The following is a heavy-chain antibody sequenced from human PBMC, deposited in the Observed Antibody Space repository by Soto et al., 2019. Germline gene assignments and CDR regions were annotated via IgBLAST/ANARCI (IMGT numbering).Heavy chain of an antibody. Sequence: SVKVSCKASGGTFSSYAISRVRQAPGQGLEWMGGIIPIFGTANYAQKFQGRVTITADKSTSTAYMELSSLRSEDTAVYYCASYLWGHSTAGTLNWFDPWGQGTLVTVSS. D-gene: IGHD6-13*01. CDR1: GGTFSSYA. J-gene: IGHJ5*02. V-gene: IGHV1-69*06. CDR2: IIPIFGTA. CDR3: ASYLWGHSTAGTLNWFDP.